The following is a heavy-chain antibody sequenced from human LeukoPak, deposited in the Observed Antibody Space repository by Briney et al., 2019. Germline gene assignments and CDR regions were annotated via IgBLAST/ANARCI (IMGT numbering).Heavy chain of an antibody. CDR2: LYSGGTT. CDR3: ARGAVAGPYYFDY. Sequence: GGSLRLSCAASGFTVSSKYMSWVRQAPGKGLEWVSVLYSGGTTYYADSVKGRFTISRDNSKSTLYLQMNSLRAEDTAVYYCARGAVAGPYYFDYWGQGTLVTVSS. J-gene: IGHJ4*02. V-gene: IGHV3-53*01. D-gene: IGHD6-19*01. CDR1: GFTVSSKY.